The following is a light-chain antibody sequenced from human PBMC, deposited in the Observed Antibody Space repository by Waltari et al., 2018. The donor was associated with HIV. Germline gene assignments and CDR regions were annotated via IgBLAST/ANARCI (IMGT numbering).Light chain of an antibody. J-gene: IGKJ4*01. V-gene: IGKV1-9*01. CDR1: QNIYSY. CDR3: QQVNGYPLT. CDR2: ATS. Sequence: IQFTQSPSFLSASVGDRVTLTSRASQNIYSYLAWYQQKPGRAPQVLIYATSTLQSGVPSRFSGSGSGTEFALTITNLQPDDFATYYCQQVNGYPLTFGGGTKVEIK.